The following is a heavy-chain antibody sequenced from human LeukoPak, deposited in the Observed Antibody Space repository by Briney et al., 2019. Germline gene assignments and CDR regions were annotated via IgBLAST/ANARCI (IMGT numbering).Heavy chain of an antibody. CDR3: ARSNCRGENWCMLEDAFDI. CDR1: GGTFSSYA. Sequence: GSSVKVSCKASGGTFSSYAISWVRQAPGQGLEWMGGIIPIFGTANYAQKFQGRVTITADESTSTAYMELSSLRSEDTAVYYCARSNCRGENWCMLEDAFDIWGQGTMVTVSS. V-gene: IGHV1-69*01. J-gene: IGHJ3*02. D-gene: IGHD2-8*01. CDR2: IIPIFGTA.